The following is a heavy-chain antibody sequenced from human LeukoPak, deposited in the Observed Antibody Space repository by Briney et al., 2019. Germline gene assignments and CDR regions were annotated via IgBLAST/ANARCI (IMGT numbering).Heavy chain of an antibody. J-gene: IGHJ4*02. D-gene: IGHD3-16*02. Sequence: SVKVSCKASGGTFSSYAISWVRQAPGQGLEWMGRIIPILGIANYAQKFQGRVTIAADKSTSTAYMELSSLRSEDTAVYYCARVSDYDYVWGSYRYENPFDYWGQGTLVTVSS. V-gene: IGHV1-69*04. CDR3: ARVSDYDYVWGSYRYENPFDY. CDR2: IIPILGIA. CDR1: GGTFSSYA.